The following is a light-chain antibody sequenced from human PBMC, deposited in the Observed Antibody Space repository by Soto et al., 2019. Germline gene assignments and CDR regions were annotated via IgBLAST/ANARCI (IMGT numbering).Light chain of an antibody. CDR1: SSDVGGYNY. CDR3: SSYTSSSTLVV. Sequence: QSALTQPASVSGSPGQSITITCTGTSSDVGGYNYVSWYQQHPGKAPKLMIYDVSNRPSGVSNRFSRSKSGNTASLTISGLQAEDEAHYYCSSYTSSSTLVVFGTGTKLTVL. J-gene: IGLJ1*01. CDR2: DVS. V-gene: IGLV2-14*01.